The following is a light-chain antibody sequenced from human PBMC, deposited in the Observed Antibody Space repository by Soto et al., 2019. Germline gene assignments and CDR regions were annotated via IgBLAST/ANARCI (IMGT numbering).Light chain of an antibody. J-gene: IGKJ1*01. V-gene: IGKV3-15*01. CDR2: GES. CDR3: QKYDDWTET. CDR1: QNVRSN. Sequence: LMTQSPATLSVSPGESATLSCRASQNVRSNLAWYQQKPGQAPRLLIYGESTRATGIPDRFSGRGSGTEFILTISRLQSEDFAVYYCQKYDDWTETCGQGTKVDIK.